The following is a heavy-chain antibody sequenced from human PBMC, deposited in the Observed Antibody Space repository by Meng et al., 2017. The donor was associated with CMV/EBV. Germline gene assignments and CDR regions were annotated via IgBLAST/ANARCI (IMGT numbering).Heavy chain of an antibody. CDR2: ISYDGSNK. CDR3: ARDRILVPSAYYGMDV. Sequence: GESLKISCAASGFTFSSYAMHWVRQAPGKGLEWVAVISYDGSNKYYADSVKGRFTISRDNSKNTLNLQMNSLRAEDTAVYYCARDRILVPSAYYGMDVWGQGTTVTVSS. CDR1: GFTFSSYA. J-gene: IGHJ6*02. V-gene: IGHV3-30*04. D-gene: IGHD2-2*01.